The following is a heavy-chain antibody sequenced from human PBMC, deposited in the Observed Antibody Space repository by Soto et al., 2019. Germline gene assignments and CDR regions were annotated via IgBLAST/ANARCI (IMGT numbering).Heavy chain of an antibody. J-gene: IGHJ6*02. CDR2: IYWDDDK. CDR3: AHRTRITPWPQNYYYYGMDV. D-gene: IGHD1-20*01. Sequence: SGPTLVNPTQTLTLTCTFSGFSLSTSGVGVGWIRQPPGKALEWLALIYWDDDKRYSPSLKSRLTITKDTSKNQVVLTMTNMDPVDTATYYCAHRTRITPWPQNYYYYGMDVWGQGTTVTVSS. V-gene: IGHV2-5*02. CDR1: GFSLSTSGVG.